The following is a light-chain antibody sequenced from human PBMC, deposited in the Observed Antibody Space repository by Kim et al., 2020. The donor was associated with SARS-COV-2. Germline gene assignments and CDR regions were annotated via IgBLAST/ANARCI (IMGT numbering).Light chain of an antibody. CDR1: RTIYSY. Sequence: DVQMIQSPSSLSASVGDRVTITCRTSRTIYSYLNWYQQKPGKAPKLLIYTASSLQSGVPSRFSGSGSGTDFTLTISSLQPGDVATYYCQQNSETPLTSGGGTKVDIK. J-gene: IGKJ4*01. CDR3: QQNSETPLT. CDR2: TAS. V-gene: IGKV1-39*01.